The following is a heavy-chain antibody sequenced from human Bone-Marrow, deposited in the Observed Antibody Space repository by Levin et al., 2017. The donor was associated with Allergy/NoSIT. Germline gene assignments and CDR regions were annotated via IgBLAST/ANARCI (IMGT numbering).Heavy chain of an antibody. CDR2: ISGSGGST. Sequence: GGSLRLSCAASGFTFSSYAMSWVRQAPGKGLEWVSAISGSGGSTYYADSVKGRFTISRDNSKNTLYLQMNSLRAEDTAVYYCAKEGGETYYDFWSGPYYYGMDVWGQGTTVTVSS. CDR1: GFTFSSYA. J-gene: IGHJ6*02. V-gene: IGHV3-23*01. CDR3: AKEGGETYYDFWSGPYYYGMDV. D-gene: IGHD3-3*01.